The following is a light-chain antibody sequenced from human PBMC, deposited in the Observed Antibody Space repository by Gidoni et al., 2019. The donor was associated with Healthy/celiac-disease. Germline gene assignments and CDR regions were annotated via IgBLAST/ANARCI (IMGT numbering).Light chain of an antibody. J-gene: IGKJ3*01. Sequence: PATLPLSPGESATLSYRARQTVSSYLAWYQQKHGQAPRLLIYDASNRATGIPARFSGSGSGTAFTLTISSLEPEDFTVYYCQQRSNWPPGSTFGPGTKVDIK. CDR2: DAS. V-gene: IGKV3-11*01. CDR1: QTVSSY. CDR3: QQRSNWPPGST.